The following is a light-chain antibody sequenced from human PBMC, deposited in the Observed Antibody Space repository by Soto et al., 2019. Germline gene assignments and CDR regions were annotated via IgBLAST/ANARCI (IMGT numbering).Light chain of an antibody. J-gene: IGLJ1*01. CDR2: DNN. V-gene: IGLV1-51*01. CDR1: RSNIGNNY. CDR3: GTWDTSLSAHFV. Sequence: QSVLTQPPSVSAAPGQKVTISCSGSRSNIGNNYVSWYQQFPGTAPKLLIYDNNQRPSGIPDRFSGSKSGTSATLAITGLQTGDEADYYCGTWDTSLSAHFVFGTGTKVTVL.